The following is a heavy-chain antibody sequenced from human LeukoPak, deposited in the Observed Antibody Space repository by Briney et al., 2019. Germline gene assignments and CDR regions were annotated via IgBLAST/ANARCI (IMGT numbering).Heavy chain of an antibody. J-gene: IGHJ3*02. CDR1: GFTFSSYG. Sequence: PGGSLRLSCAASGFTFSSYGMSWVHQAPGKGLEWVSSISGSGGSTYYADSVKGRFTISRDNSKNTLYLQMNSLGAEDTAVYYCAKDIAVGATPLAFHIWGQGTMVTVSS. CDR3: AKDIAVGATPLAFHI. CDR2: ISGSGGST. D-gene: IGHD1-26*01. V-gene: IGHV3-23*01.